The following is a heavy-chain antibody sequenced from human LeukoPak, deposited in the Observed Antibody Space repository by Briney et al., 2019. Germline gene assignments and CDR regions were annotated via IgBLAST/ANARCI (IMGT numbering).Heavy chain of an antibody. CDR3: ATRAAAGTMGLFDP. D-gene: IGHD6-13*01. CDR2: IYYSGST. Sequence: PSEILSLTCAVYGGSFSGYYWSWIRQPPGTGLEWIGIIYYSGSTYYNPSLKSRVTISVDTSKNQFSLKLSSVTAADTAVYYCATRAAAGTMGLFDPWGQGTLVTVSS. CDR1: GGSFSGYY. J-gene: IGHJ5*02. V-gene: IGHV4-34*01.